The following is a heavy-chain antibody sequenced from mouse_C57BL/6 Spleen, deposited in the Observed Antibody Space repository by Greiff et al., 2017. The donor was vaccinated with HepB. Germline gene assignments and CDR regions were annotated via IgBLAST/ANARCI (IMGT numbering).Heavy chain of an antibody. J-gene: IGHJ1*03. CDR2: ISDGGSYT. Sequence: DVMLVESGGGLVKPGGSLKLSCAASGFTFSSYAMSWVRQTPEKRLEWVATISDGGSYTYYPDNVKGRFTISRDNAKNNLYLQMSHLKSEDTAMYYCARDPTTGDVYFDVWGTGTTVTVSS. CDR1: GFTFSSYA. D-gene: IGHD6-1*01. CDR3: ARDPTTGDVYFDV. V-gene: IGHV5-4*01.